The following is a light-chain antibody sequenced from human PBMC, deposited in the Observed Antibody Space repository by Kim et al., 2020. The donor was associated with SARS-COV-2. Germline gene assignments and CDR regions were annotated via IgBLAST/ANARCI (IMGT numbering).Light chain of an antibody. CDR1: KLGNKY. V-gene: IGLV3-1*01. CDR2: QDS. J-gene: IGLJ3*02. CDR3: QAWDSSSWV. Sequence: SPGPTPRITSSGDKLGNKYACWYQQKPGQSPVLVIYQDSKRPSGIPERFSGSNSGNTATLTISGTQAMDEADYYCQAWDSSSWVFGGGTQLTVL.